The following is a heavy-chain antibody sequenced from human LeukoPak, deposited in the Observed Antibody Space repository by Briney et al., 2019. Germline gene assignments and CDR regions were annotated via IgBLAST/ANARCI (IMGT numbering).Heavy chain of an antibody. CDR2: IKSNPDGGTK. CDR1: GFNFSNAW. V-gene: IGHV3-15*01. D-gene: IGHD2-21*02. CDR3: ITVFDSVTY. Sequence: GGSLRLSCAASGFNFSNAWMDWVRQAPGKGLEWVGRIKSNPDGGTKDYAATVRGRFTVSRDDSKNTLYLQINSLKIEDTAVFDCITVFDSVTYWGHGALVTVSS. J-gene: IGHJ4*01.